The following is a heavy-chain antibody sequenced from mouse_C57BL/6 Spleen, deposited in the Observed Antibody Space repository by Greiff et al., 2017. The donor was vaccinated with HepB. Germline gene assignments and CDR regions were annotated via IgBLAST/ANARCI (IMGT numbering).Heavy chain of an antibody. CDR3: ARFESSGFAY. Sequence: QVQLQQSGAELVRPGTSVKVSCKASGYAFTNYLIEWVKQRPGQGLEWIGVINPGSGGTNYNEKFKGKATLTADKSSSTAYMQLSSLTSEDSAVYFCARFESSGFAYWGQGTLVTVSA. CDR2: INPGSGGT. D-gene: IGHD3-2*02. J-gene: IGHJ3*01. CDR1: GYAFTNYL. V-gene: IGHV1-54*01.